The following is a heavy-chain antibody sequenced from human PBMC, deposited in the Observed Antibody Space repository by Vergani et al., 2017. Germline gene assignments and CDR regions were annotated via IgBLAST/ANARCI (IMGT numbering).Heavy chain of an antibody. D-gene: IGHD5-18*01. CDR2: ISGSGGST. J-gene: IGHJ4*02. Sequence: EVQLLESGGGLVQPGGSLRLSCAASGFTFSSYAMSWVRQAPGKGLEWVSAISGSGGSTYYADSVKGRFTISRDNSKNTLYLQMNSLRAEDTTVYYCAKDPRGYSYGGIDYWGQGTLVTVSS. CDR1: GFTFSSYA. V-gene: IGHV3-23*01. CDR3: AKDPRGYSYGGIDY.